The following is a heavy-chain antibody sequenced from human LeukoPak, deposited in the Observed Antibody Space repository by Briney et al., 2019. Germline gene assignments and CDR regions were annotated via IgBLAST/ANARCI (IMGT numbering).Heavy chain of an antibody. CDR2: ISGSGGST. CDR1: GFTFSRYA. CDR3: ANQMTTVTTIDY. V-gene: IGHV3-23*01. D-gene: IGHD4-17*01. Sequence: PGGSLRLSCAASGFTFSRYAMTWVRQAPGKGLEWVSAISGSGGSTYYADSVKGRFTISRDNSKNTLYLQMNSLRAEDTAVYYCANQMTTVTTIDYWGQGTLVTVSS. J-gene: IGHJ4*02.